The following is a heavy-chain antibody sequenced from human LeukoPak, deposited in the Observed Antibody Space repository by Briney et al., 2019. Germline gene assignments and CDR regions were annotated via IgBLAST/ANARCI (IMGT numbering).Heavy chain of an antibody. V-gene: IGHV3-23*01. Sequence: GGSLRLSCAVSGITLSNYGMSWVRQTPGKGLEWVAGISDSGGRTNYADSVKGRFTISRDNPKNTLYLQMNSLRAEDTAMYLCAKRGVVIRVILVGFHKEAQYFDSWGQGALVTVSS. CDR1: GITLSNYG. D-gene: IGHD3-22*01. J-gene: IGHJ4*02. CDR3: AKRGVVIRVILVGFHKEAQYFDS. CDR2: ISDSGGRT.